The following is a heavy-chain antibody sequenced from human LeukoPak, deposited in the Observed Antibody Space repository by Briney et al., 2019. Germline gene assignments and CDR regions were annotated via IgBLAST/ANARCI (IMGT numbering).Heavy chain of an antibody. CDR2: ISSSSYI. CDR1: GFTFSSYS. V-gene: IGHV3-21*01. J-gene: IGHJ4*02. D-gene: IGHD3-16*01. CDR3: ARVLLSAGGVLDY. Sequence: GGSLRLSCAASGFTFSSYSMNWVRQAPGKGLEWVSSISSSSYIYYADSVKGRFTISRDNAKNSLYLQMNSLRAEDTAVYYCARVLLSAGGVLDYWGQGTLVTVSS.